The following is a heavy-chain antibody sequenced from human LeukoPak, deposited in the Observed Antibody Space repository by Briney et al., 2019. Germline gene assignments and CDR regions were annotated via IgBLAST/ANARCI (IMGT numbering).Heavy chain of an antibody. V-gene: IGHV3-30*04. Sequence: GGSLRLSCAASGFTLSSYAMHWVRQAPGRGLEWVSFLSFDGSNEFYADSLKGRFTISRDNSKDTLYLQMDRLRAEDTALYYCAREEHDYVWGSYRYYCYYGIDVWGQGTTVTVSS. J-gene: IGHJ6*02. CDR1: GFTLSSYA. CDR3: AREEHDYVWGSYRYYCYYGIDV. D-gene: IGHD3-16*02. CDR2: LSFDGSNE.